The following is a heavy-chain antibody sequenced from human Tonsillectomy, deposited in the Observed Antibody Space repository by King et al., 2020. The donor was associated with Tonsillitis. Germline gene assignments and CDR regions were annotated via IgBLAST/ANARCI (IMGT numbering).Heavy chain of an antibody. V-gene: IGHV3-21*01. CDR1: GFTFSSYN. CDR3: ARNGGDIASDLWNYGMDV. CDR2: ISASSSYI. J-gene: IGHJ6*02. D-gene: IGHD2-21*02. Sequence: VQLVASGGDLVQPGGSLRLSCAASGFTFSSYNMNWVRQAPGKGLEWVSSISASSSYIYYADSVKGRFTISRDNAKKSLHLQMISLRPEDTAVYYCARNGGDIASDLWNYGMDVWGQGTTVTVSS.